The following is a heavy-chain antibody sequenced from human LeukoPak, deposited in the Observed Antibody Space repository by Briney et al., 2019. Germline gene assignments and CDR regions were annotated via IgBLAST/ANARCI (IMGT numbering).Heavy chain of an antibody. V-gene: IGHV4-34*01. CDR2: INHSGST. CDR3: ARPTIAAAGRLAFDI. D-gene: IGHD6-13*01. Sequence: SETLSLTCAVYGGSFSGYYWSWIRQPPGKGLQWLGEINHSGSTNYNPSLESRVTISVDTSKNQFSLNLNSVTAADTAMYYCARPTIAAAGRLAFDIWGQGTMVTVSS. CDR1: GGSFSGYY. J-gene: IGHJ3*02.